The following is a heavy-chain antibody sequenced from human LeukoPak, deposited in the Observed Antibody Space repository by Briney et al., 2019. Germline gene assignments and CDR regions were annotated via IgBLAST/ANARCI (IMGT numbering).Heavy chain of an antibody. J-gene: IGHJ5*02. V-gene: IGHV3-33*01. CDR1: GFTFSSYG. Sequence: PGGSLRLSCAASGFTFSSYGMPWVRQAPGKGLEWVAVIWYDGSNKYYADSVKGRFTISRDNSKNTLYLQMNSLRAEDTAVYCCARDRSGTMKSWGQGTLVTVSS. CDR2: IWYDGSNK. D-gene: IGHD3-22*01. CDR3: ARDRSGTMKS.